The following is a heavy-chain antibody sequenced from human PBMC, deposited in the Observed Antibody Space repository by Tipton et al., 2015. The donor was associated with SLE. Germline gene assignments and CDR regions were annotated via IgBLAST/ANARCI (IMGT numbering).Heavy chain of an antibody. Sequence: GSLRLSCAGSGFTFSNAWMTWVRLAPGKGLEWVGRIKSKSDGETTDYAAPVKGRFAISRDDSKDTMYLQMNSLRADDTAVYYCARDGGQLVRGYFDYWGQGTLVTVSS. D-gene: IGHD6-6*01. CDR3: ARDGGQLVRGYFDY. V-gene: IGHV3-15*01. CDR2: IKSKSDGETT. CDR1: GFTFSNAW. J-gene: IGHJ4*02.